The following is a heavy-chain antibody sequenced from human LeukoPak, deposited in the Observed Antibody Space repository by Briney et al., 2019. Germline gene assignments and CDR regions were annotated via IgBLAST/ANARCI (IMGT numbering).Heavy chain of an antibody. CDR3: ARTSGDAFDI. CDR1: GGSISSYY. V-gene: IGHV4-59*01. CDR2: IYYSGST. Sequence: SETLPVTCTVSGGSISSYYWSWIRQPPGKGLEWIGYIYYSGSTNYNPSLKSRVTISVDTSKNQFSLKLSSVTAADTAVYYCARTSGDAFDIWGQGTRVTVSS. J-gene: IGHJ3*02.